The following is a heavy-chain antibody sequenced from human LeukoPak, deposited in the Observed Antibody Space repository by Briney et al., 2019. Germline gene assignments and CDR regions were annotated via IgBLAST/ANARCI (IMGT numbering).Heavy chain of an antibody. D-gene: IGHD6-25*01. CDR3: ARFAAGGSYYYYMDV. CDR2: IGTSSTTI. Sequence: GGSLRLSCAASGFTFSSYTMNWVRQPPGKGLEWVSSIGTSSTTIYYADSVKGRFTISRDNAKNSLYLQMNSLRADDTAVYYCARFAAGGSYYYYMDVWGKGTTVTVSS. J-gene: IGHJ6*03. V-gene: IGHV3-48*01. CDR1: GFTFSSYT.